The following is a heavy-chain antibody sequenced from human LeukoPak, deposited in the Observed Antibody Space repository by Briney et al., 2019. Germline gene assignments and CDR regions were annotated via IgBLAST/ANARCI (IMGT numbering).Heavy chain of an antibody. CDR2: ITDRGDDT. Sequence: GGSLRLSCAASGFTFSNYAMAWVRQAPGKGLEWVSAITDRGDDTYYADSVKGRFTISRDNSKNTLYLQMNSLRAEDTAVYYCAKRKRGNYDYWGQGTLVTVSS. D-gene: IGHD1-26*01. CDR1: GFTFSNYA. V-gene: IGHV3-23*01. J-gene: IGHJ4*02. CDR3: AKRKRGNYDY.